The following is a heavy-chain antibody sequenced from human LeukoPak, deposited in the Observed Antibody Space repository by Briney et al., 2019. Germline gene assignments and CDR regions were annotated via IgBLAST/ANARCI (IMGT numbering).Heavy chain of an antibody. Sequence: GASVKVSCKAPGGTFSSYIISWVRQAPGQGLEWMGRIIPILAIAKYAQKFQGRITITADKSTSTAYMELSSLRSEDTAVYYYARDLGRLGELSLRWFDPWGQGTLVTVSS. J-gene: IGHJ5*02. CDR1: GGTFSSYI. CDR3: ARDLGRLGELSLRWFDP. D-gene: IGHD3-16*02. CDR2: IIPILAIA. V-gene: IGHV1-69*04.